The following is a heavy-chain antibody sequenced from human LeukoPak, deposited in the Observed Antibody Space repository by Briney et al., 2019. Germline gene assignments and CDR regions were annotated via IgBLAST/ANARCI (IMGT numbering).Heavy chain of an antibody. CDR3: ARDDGGSCHP. J-gene: IGHJ5*02. D-gene: IGHD2-15*01. Sequence: GGSLRLSXAASGFTFSSYWMHWVRQTPGKGLVWLSRINRDGSSTIYADSVKGRFSISRDNTKNILYLQMNSLRAEDTAIYYCARDDGGSCHPWGQGTLVTVSS. CDR2: INRDGSST. CDR1: GFTFSSYW. V-gene: IGHV3-74*01.